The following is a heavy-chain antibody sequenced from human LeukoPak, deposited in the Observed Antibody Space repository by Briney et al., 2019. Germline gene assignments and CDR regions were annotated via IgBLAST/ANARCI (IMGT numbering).Heavy chain of an antibody. V-gene: IGHV4-39*07. CDR3: ARGYSSGSDY. CDR2: IYYSGST. Sequence: NPSETLSLTGTVSGGSISSSSYYWGWIRQPPGKGLEWIGSIYYSGSTYYNPSLKSRVTISVDTSKNQFSLKLSSVTAADTAVYYCARGYSSGSDYWGQGTLVTVSS. D-gene: IGHD6-19*01. J-gene: IGHJ4*02. CDR1: GGSISSSSYY.